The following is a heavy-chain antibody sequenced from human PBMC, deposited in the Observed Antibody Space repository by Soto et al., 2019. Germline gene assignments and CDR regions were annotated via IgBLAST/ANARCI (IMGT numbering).Heavy chain of an antibody. CDR2: TYYRSKWYN. CDR3: ARDSIAAAGTEDYYYYGMDV. CDR1: GDSVSSNSAA. D-gene: IGHD6-13*01. V-gene: IGHV6-1*01. J-gene: IGHJ6*02. Sequence: PSQTLSLTCAISGDSVSSNSAAWNWIRQSPSRGLEWLGRTYYRSKWYNDYAVSVKSRITINPDTSKNQLSLQLNSVTPEDTAAYYCARDSIAAAGTEDYYYYGMDVWGQGTTVTVSS.